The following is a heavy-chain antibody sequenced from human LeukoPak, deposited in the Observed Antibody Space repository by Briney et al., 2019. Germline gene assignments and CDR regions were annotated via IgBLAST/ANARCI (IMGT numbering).Heavy chain of an antibody. CDR1: GGSFSGYY. D-gene: IGHD5-12*01. CDR3: ARRARRRIVATIGDYVDYQDIFDY. J-gene: IGHJ4*02. V-gene: IGHV4-34*01. Sequence: SETLSLTCAVYGGSFSGYYWSWIRQPPGKGLEWIGEINRSGSTNYNPSLKSRVTISVDTSKNQFSLKLSSVTAADTAVYYCARRARRRIVATIGDYVDYQDIFDYWGQGTLVTVPS. CDR2: INRSGST.